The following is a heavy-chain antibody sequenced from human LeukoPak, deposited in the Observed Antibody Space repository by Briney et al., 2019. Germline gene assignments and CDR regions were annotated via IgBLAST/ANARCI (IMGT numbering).Heavy chain of an antibody. CDR1: GGSISSSNW. J-gene: IGHJ5*02. D-gene: IGHD6-13*01. CDR3: ARDVKARIAAAGTHNWFDP. CDR2: IYHSGST. V-gene: IGHV4-4*02. Sequence: SGTLSLTCAVSGGSISSSNWWSWVRQPPGKGLEWIGEIYHSGSTNYNPSLKSRVTISVDKSKNQFSLKLSSVTAADTAVYYCARDVKARIAAAGTHNWFDPWGQGTLVTVSS.